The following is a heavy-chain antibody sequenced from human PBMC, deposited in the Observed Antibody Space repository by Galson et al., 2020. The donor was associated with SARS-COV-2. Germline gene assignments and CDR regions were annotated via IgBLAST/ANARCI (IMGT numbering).Heavy chain of an antibody. D-gene: IGHD6-19*01. J-gene: IGHJ4*02. CDR2: IYWGGDE. V-gene: IGHV2-5*02. CDR3: AHRPTEAGTFDY. Sequence: SGPTLVKPTQTLTLTCTFSGFPRNTSGVGVAWIRQPPGKALEWLALIYWGGDERYSPSLKSRLTVTKDTSRNLVVLTMTNMDFSDTATYFCAHRPTEAGTFDYWGQGALVTVSS. CDR1: GFPRNTSGVG.